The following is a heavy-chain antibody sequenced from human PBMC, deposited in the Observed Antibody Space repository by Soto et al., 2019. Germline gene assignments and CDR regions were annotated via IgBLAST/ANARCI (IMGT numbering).Heavy chain of an antibody. Sequence: ASVKVSCKASGYTFISYDINWVRQATGQGLEWMGWMNPNSGNTGYAQKSQGRVTMTRNTSISTAYMELSSLRSEDTAVYYCAKETDMPDSSGIWWLTSLGESLAYWGQGTLVTVSS. D-gene: IGHD3-22*01. J-gene: IGHJ4*02. CDR2: MNPNSGNT. V-gene: IGHV1-8*01. CDR3: AKETDMPDSSGIWWLTSLGESLAY. CDR1: GYTFISYD.